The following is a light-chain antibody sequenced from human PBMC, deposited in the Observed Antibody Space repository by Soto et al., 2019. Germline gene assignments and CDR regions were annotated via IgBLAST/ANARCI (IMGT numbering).Light chain of an antibody. J-gene: IGKJ2*01. CDR3: QQYFSTPPVT. CDR1: QSVLFTSTNNNY. V-gene: IGKV4-1*01. CDR2: WAS. Sequence: IVMTQSPDSLAVSLGERATINCKSSQSVLFTSTNNNYLAWYQQKPGQPPKLLIYWASTRESGVPDRFSGSGSGTDFTLTISSLQAEDVAVYYCQQYFSTPPVTFGQGTKLEIK.